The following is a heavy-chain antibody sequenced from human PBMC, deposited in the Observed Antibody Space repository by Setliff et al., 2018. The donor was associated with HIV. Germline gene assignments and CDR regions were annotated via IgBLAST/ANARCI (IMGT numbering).Heavy chain of an antibody. CDR3: ARGGLGVVGAIDY. Sequence: SETLSLTCAVYGGSFSGYYWTWIRQPPGRGLGWIGEIIHSGGTNYNRSLRSRVTISVDTSKNQFSLNLSSVTAADTAVYYCARGGLGVVGAIDYWCQGTLVTVSS. CDR1: GGSFSGYY. CDR2: IIHSGGT. J-gene: IGHJ4*02. V-gene: IGHV4-34*01. D-gene: IGHD2-15*01.